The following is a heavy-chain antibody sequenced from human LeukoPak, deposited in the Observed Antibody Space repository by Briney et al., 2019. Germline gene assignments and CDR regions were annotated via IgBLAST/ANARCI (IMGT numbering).Heavy chain of an antibody. D-gene: IGHD5-12*01. CDR1: GYTFTSYD. CDR2: FDPEDGET. J-gene: IGHJ4*02. CDR3: ATAVWWLRSGGYYFDY. Sequence: ASVKVSCKASGYTFTSYDINWVRQATGQGLEWMGGFDPEDGETIYAQKFQGRVTMTEDTSTDTAYMELSSLRSEDTAVYYCATAVWWLRSGGYYFDYWGQGTLVTVSS. V-gene: IGHV1-24*01.